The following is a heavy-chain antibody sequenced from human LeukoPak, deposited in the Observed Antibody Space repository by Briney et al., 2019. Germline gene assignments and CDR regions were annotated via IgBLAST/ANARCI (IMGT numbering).Heavy chain of an antibody. CDR1: RFTFSSYG. V-gene: IGHV3-30*03. CDR2: ISYDGSNK. J-gene: IGHJ4*02. CDR3: VRGVGVSRFNYLDS. D-gene: IGHD6-13*01. Sequence: PGGSLRLSCAASRFTFSSYGMHWVRQAPGNGLEWVALISYDGSNKYYTDSVKGRFTISRDNSKNTLYLQMDSLRDDDTAVYYCVRGVGVSRFNYLDSWGQGTLVIVSS.